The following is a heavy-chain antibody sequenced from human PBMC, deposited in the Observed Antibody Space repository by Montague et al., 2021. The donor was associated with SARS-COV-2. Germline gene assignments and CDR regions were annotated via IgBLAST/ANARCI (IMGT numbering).Heavy chain of an antibody. V-gene: IGHV4-34*01. D-gene: IGHD1-1*01. J-gene: IGHJ4*02. CDR1: GGSFSDYH. Sequence: SETLSLTCAVYGGSFSDYHWTWIRQSPGGGLEWIGQINYGGSTKYNPSLRSRVTISIDTSKNQFHLKLTSVTAADTAVYYCARGAPGYWGQGTLVAVSS. CDR2: INYGGST. CDR3: ARGAPGY.